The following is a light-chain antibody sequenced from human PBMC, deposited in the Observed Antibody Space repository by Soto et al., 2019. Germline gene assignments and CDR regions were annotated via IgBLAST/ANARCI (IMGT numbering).Light chain of an antibody. Sequence: QSALTRPASVSGSPGQSITISCTGTSSDVGAYDFVSWYQHYPGKAPKLVTFDVTHRPPGISDRFSGSKSANTASLTISGLQAEDEAFYYCSSYTTRSTLVFGGGTKLTVL. V-gene: IGLV2-14*01. CDR3: SSYTTRSTLV. CDR2: DVT. J-gene: IGLJ2*01. CDR1: SSDVGAYDF.